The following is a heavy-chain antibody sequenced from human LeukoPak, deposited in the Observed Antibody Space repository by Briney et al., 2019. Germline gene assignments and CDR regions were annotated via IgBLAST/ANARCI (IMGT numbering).Heavy chain of an antibody. CDR1: GYSISSGYY. CDR2: IYHSGST. J-gene: IGHJ5*02. D-gene: IGHD3-10*01. CDR3: AREWDQYYGSGSSFWFDP. Sequence: SETLSLTCTVSGYSISSGYYWGWIRQPPGKGLEWIGSIYHSGSTYYNPSLKSRVTISVDTSKNQFSPKLSSVTAADTAVYYCAREWDQYYGSGSSFWFDPWGQGTLVTVSS. V-gene: IGHV4-38-2*02.